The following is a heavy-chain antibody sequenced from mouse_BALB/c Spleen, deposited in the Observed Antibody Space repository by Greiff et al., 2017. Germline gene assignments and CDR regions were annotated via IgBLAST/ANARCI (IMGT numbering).Heavy chain of an antibody. V-gene: IGHV1-20*02. J-gene: IGHJ3*01. Sequence: EVQLQQSGPELVKPGASVKISCKASGYSFTGYFMNWVMQSHGKSLEWIGRINPYNGDTFYNQKFKGKATLTVDKSSSTANMELRSLASEDSAVYYCARDGNYAYWGQGTLVTVSA. CDR3: ARDGNYAY. CDR1: GYSFTGYF. D-gene: IGHD2-1*01. CDR2: INPYNGDT.